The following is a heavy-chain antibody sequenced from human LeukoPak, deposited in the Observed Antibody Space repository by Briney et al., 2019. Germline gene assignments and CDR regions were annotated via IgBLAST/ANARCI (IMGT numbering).Heavy chain of an antibody. J-gene: IGHJ4*02. CDR1: GCTFTGYY. CDR2: INPNSGAP. CDR3: TREDY. V-gene: IGHV1-2*02. Sequence: GASVKVSCKASGCTFTGYYIHWVRQAPGQGLEWMGWINPNSGAPNYAQKFQGRVTMTRDTSISTAYMELTRLRSDDTAVYYCTREDYWGQGTLVTVSS.